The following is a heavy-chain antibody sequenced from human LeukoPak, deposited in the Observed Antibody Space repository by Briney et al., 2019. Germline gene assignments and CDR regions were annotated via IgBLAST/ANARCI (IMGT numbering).Heavy chain of an antibody. Sequence: GGSLRLSCAASGFAFSTYEMSWVRQAPGKGLEWIADITISGQTKNYADSVKGRFTISRDNAMSSLYLQMNGLRVEDTGVFYCARGDPHADLWGQGTLVTVSS. J-gene: IGHJ5*02. CDR1: GFAFSTYE. CDR3: ARGDPHADL. CDR2: ITISGQTK. V-gene: IGHV3-48*03.